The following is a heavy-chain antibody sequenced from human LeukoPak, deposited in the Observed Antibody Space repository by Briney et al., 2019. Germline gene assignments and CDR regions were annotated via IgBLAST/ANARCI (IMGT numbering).Heavy chain of an antibody. CDR3: ARLWRDGSNWHPDDN. J-gene: IGHJ4*02. D-gene: IGHD4-11*01. CDR2: TSVNEGA. CDR1: GASVTAYL. V-gene: IGHV4-4*07. Sequence: SETLSLTCTVSGASVTAYLWSWIRQPAGQGLEWIGRTSVNEGATYNPSLMSRVTMSVDTSKNQFSLRLTSMTVADTAIYYCARLWRDGSNWHPDDNWGQGTLVTVSS.